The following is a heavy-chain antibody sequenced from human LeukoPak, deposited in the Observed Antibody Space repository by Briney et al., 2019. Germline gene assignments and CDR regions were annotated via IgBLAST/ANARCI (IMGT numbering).Heavy chain of an antibody. D-gene: IGHD3-22*01. CDR1: GGSISSSSYY. CDR3: ARYFGGYYYDSSGSPGWFDP. Sequence: SETLSLTCTVSGGSISSSSYYWGWIRQPPGKGLEWIGSIYYSGSTYYNPSLKSRVTISVDTSKNQFSLKLSSVTAADTAVYYCARYFGGYYYDSSGSPGWFDPWGQGTLVTVSS. CDR2: IYYSGST. V-gene: IGHV4-39*01. J-gene: IGHJ5*02.